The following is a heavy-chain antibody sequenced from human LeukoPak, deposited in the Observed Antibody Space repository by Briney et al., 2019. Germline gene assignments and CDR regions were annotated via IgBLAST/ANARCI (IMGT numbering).Heavy chain of an antibody. D-gene: IGHD2-21*02. CDR2: IWYDGSNK. Sequence: GGSLRLSCAASGFTFSSYGMHWARQAPGKGLEWVAVIWYDGSNKYYADSVKGRFTISRDNSKNTLYLQMNSLRAEDTAVYYCARGVYCGGDCYSPGLEYFQHWGQGTLVTVSS. V-gene: IGHV3-33*01. CDR1: GFTFSSYG. J-gene: IGHJ1*01. CDR3: ARGVYCGGDCYSPGLEYFQH.